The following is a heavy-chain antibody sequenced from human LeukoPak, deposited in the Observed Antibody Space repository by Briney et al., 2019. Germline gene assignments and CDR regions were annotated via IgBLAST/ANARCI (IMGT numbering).Heavy chain of an antibody. CDR2: IYYSGTT. D-gene: IGHD6-13*01. Sequence: SETLSLTCTVSGGSISNSPYYWAWIRQPPGKGLEWIGSIYYSGTTYYNPSLKSRVTISVDTSKNQFSLKLSSVTAADTAVYYCARAGIAAAVDYWGQGTLVTVSS. V-gene: IGHV4-39*07. J-gene: IGHJ4*02. CDR1: GGSISNSPYY. CDR3: ARAGIAAAVDY.